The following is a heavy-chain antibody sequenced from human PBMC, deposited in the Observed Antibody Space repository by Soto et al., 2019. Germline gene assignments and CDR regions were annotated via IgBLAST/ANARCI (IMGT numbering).Heavy chain of an antibody. CDR3: ASSADARGSLDH. CDR2: IIPMFNTT. V-gene: IGHV1-69*01. CDR1: GGNFSTHA. J-gene: IGHJ5*02. Sequence: QVQLVQSGAEVKKPGSSVKVSCKASGGNFSTHAISWVRQAPGQGLVWMGGIIPMFNTTISAQKFQGRVTMAAGEETSTGYIELSSLRSEDTAVYYCASSADARGSLDHCVRATLVAVSS. D-gene: IGHD2-8*01.